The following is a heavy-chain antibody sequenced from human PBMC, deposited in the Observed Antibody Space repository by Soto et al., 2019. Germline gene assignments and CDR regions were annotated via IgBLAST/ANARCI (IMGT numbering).Heavy chain of an antibody. J-gene: IGHJ5*02. CDR1: GFTFDDYA. CDR3: TKSLGPQLETNWFDP. V-gene: IGHV3-9*01. CDR2: ISWNSGGI. Sequence: EVQLVESGGGLVQPGRSLSLSCAASGFTFDDYAMHWVRQAPGKGLERVSGISWNSGGIAYVDSVKGRVTISRDNAKNSLHLAMKRPRSDETALYNLTKSLGPQLETNWFDPWGQGTLVTVSS. D-gene: IGHD6-13*01.